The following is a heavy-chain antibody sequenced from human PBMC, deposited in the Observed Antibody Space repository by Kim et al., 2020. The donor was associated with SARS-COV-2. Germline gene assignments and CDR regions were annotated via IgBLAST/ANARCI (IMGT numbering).Heavy chain of an antibody. V-gene: IGHV3-23*01. Sequence: DAVKGRFAISRDNSQHTLYLQMNSLRAEDTAVYYCAKDHVTIFGVGSYDPWGQGTLVTVSS. D-gene: IGHD3-3*01. CDR3: AKDHVTIFGVGSYDP. J-gene: IGHJ5*02.